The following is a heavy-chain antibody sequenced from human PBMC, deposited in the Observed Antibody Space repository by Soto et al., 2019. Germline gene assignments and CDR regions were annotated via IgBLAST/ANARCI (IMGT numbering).Heavy chain of an antibody. D-gene: IGHD3-22*01. V-gene: IGHV5-51*01. CDR2: IYPGDSDI. Sequence: GESLKISCKGFGYSFTNYWIGWVRPMPRKGLVWRGMIYPGDSDIRYSPAFQGQVTISADKSITTAYLQWSSLKASDTAMYYCARIRYYYDSSGYPCSFDYWGQGTLVTVSS. J-gene: IGHJ4*02. CDR1: GYSFTNYW. CDR3: ARIRYYYDSSGYPCSFDY.